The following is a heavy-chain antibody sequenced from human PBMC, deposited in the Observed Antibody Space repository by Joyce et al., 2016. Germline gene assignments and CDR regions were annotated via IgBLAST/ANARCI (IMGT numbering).Heavy chain of an antibody. Sequence: QVQLQQRGAGLLKPSETLSITCAVSGGPFRGFFWTWVRQPPGKGLGWIGDKTNSGVTNYKRSLKNRVTLSVDTSVDQCSLKLTSLRAAGTAVYYCARSQWMAPLMDWGEETPVTVSS. CDR2: KTNSGVT. J-gene: IGHJ4*02. CDR3: ARSQWMAPLMD. V-gene: IGHV4-34*01. CDR1: GGPFRGFF. D-gene: IGHD6-19*01.